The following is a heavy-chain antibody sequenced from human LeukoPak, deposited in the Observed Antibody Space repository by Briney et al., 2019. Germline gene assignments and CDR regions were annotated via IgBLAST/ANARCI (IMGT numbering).Heavy chain of an antibody. CDR3: ASDDCGDTCYPGGY. V-gene: IGHV1-3*01. Sequence: ASVKVSCKASGYTFTNVVHWVRQAPGQRPEWMGWINAGNGDTKYSQNFQGRVTITRDTSASTAYMELSSLTSEDTALYYCASDDCGDTCYPGGYWGQGTLVTVSS. CDR1: GYTFTNV. D-gene: IGHD2-21*01. CDR2: INAGNGDT. J-gene: IGHJ4*02.